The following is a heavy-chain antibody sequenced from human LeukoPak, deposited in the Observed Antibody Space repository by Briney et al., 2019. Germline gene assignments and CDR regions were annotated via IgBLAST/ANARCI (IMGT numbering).Heavy chain of an antibody. CDR1: GFSLSSGGVD. J-gene: IGHJ3*02. D-gene: IGHD2-15*01. CDR2: INVNDEK. Sequence: KLVNNTPTHTLTSTFSGFSLSSGGVDVGWIRQPPAGALEWLGAINVNDEKPYTSSLQNRLSIAKDTSENQVVLTMGNRDPVETATYYCAHKHRGVASDIWGQGTMVTVSS. V-gene: IGHV2-5*01. CDR3: AHKHRGVASDI.